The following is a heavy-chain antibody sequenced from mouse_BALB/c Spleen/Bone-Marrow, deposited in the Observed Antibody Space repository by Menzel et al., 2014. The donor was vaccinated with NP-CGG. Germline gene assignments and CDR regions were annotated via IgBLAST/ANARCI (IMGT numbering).Heavy chain of an antibody. Sequence: VQLQQSGAELVKPGASVKLSCKASGYPFTSYYMYWVRQRPGQGLERIGEINPINGGTNFSEKFKSRATLTVDKSSSTAFMQLSTLTSEDSAVYYCTRSNYGYWYFDVWGAGTTVTVSS. V-gene: IGHV1S81*02. D-gene: IGHD1-1*01. J-gene: IGHJ1*01. CDR3: TRSNYGYWYFDV. CDR2: INPINGGT. CDR1: GYPFTSYY.